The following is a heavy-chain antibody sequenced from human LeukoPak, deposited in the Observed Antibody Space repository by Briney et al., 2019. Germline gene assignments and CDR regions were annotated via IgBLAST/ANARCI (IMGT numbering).Heavy chain of an antibody. CDR2: ISGSGGST. CDR3: AKVRSGSANWALRIFDN. CDR1: GFTFSSYA. V-gene: IGHV3-23*01. D-gene: IGHD1-1*01. J-gene: IGHJ4*02. Sequence: GGSLRPSCAASGFTFSSYAMSWVRQAPGKGLKWVSAISGSGGSTYYADSVKGRFTISRDNSKNTLYLQMNSLRAEDTAVYYCAKVRSGSANWALRIFDNWGQGTLVTVSS.